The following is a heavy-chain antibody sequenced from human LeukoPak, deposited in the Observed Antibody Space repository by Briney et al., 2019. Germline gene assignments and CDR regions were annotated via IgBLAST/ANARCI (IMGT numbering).Heavy chain of an antibody. CDR1: GGTFSSYA. V-gene: IGHV1-69*04. J-gene: IGHJ3*02. CDR3: ARPLGELGKTGAFDI. D-gene: IGHD7-27*01. Sequence: ASVKVSCKASGGTFSSYAISWVRQAPGQGLEWMGRIIPILGIANYAQKFQGRVTVTADKSTSTAYMELSSLRSEDTAVYYCARPLGELGKTGAFDIWGQGTMVTVSS. CDR2: IIPILGIA.